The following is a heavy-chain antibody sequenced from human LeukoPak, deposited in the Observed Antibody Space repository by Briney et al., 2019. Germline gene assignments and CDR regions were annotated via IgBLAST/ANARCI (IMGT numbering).Heavy chain of an antibody. Sequence: PGGSLRLSCAASGFTFNNYVMTWVRQAPGKGLEWISYITSSGSLSYADSVKGRFIISRDNAKNSLYLQMNSLRAEDTAIYYCVRDVHYVFDYWGPGTLVTVSS. CDR2: ITSSGSL. CDR1: GFTFNNYV. V-gene: IGHV3-48*01. D-gene: IGHD4-17*01. J-gene: IGHJ4*02. CDR3: VRDVHYVFDY.